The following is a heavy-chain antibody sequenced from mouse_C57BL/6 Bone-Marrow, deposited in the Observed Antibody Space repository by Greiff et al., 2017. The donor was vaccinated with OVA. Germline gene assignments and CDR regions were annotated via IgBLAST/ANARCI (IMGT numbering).Heavy chain of an antibody. V-gene: IGHV1-82*01. Sequence: VKLVESGPELVKPGASVKISCKASGYAFSSSWMNWVKQRPGKGLEWIGRIYPGDGDTNYNGKFKGKATLTADKSSSTAYMQLSSLTSEDSAVYFCARGYYGSSAFDYWGQGTTLTVSS. CDR2: IYPGDGDT. CDR3: ARGYYGSSAFDY. CDR1: GYAFSSSW. D-gene: IGHD1-1*01. J-gene: IGHJ2*01.